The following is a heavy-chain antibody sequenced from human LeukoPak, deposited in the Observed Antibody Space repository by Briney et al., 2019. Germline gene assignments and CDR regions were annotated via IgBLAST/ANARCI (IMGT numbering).Heavy chain of an antibody. CDR3: ARQIYDSSGVFDY. Sequence: SETLSLTCTVSGGSITSYYWSWIRPPAGKGLEWIGRIYTSGSTNYNPSLKSRVTMSVDTSKNQFSLKLSSVTAADTAVYYCARQIYDSSGVFDYWGQGTLVTVSS. CDR2: IYTSGST. CDR1: GGSITSYY. D-gene: IGHD3-22*01. V-gene: IGHV4-4*07. J-gene: IGHJ4*02.